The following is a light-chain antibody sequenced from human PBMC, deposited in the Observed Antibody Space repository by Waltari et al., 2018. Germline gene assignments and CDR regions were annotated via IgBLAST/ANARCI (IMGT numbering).Light chain of an antibody. Sequence: QSALTQPASVSGSPGQSITLPCTGTRRDVRSYNYVSWYQHYPGKAPTLRLYAVTQPPSGVSDRFSGSKSGNTASLTISGLQAEDEADYYCCSYAGDSLYVFGTGTTVTV. CDR2: AVT. CDR1: RRDVRSYNY. V-gene: IGLV2-23*02. CDR3: CSYAGDSLYV. J-gene: IGLJ1*01.